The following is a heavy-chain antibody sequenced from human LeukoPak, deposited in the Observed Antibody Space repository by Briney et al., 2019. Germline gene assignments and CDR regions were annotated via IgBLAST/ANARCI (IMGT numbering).Heavy chain of an antibody. CDR2: ISGSGGST. J-gene: IGHJ4*02. CDR1: GFTFSSYG. D-gene: IGHD1-26*01. V-gene: IGHV3-23*01. CDR3: AKDPGVVGATTLDY. Sequence: GGSLRLSCAASGFTFSSYGMSWVRQAPGKGLEWVSAISGSGGSTYYADSVKGRFTISRDNSKNTLYLQMNSLRAEDTAVYYCAKDPGVVGATTLDYWGQGTLVTVSS.